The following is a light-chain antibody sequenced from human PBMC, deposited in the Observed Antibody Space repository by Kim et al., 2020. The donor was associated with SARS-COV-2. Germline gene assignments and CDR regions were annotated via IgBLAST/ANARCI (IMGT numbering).Light chain of an antibody. J-gene: IGKJ4*01. CDR1: QFVSTSF. CDR3: HQFGSSLT. Sequence: EIVLTQSPGTLSLSPGERATLSCRASQFVSTSFLAWYQQKPGQAPRLLIYGASSRAPDIPDRISGSGSGTDFTLIISRLEPEDFAVYYCHQFGSSLTCGGGTKVDIK. CDR2: GAS. V-gene: IGKV3-20*01.